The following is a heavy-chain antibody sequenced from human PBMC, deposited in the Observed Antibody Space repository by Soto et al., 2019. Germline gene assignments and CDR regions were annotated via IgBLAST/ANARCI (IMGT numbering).Heavy chain of an antibody. CDR1: GYTFTSYA. V-gene: IGHV1-3*01. D-gene: IGHD2-15*01. Sequence: QVQLVQSGAEVKKPGASVKVSCKASGYTFTSYAMHWVRQAPGQRLEWMGWINAGNGNTKYSQKFQGRVTITRDTSASTAYMELSSLRSEDTAVYYCARPLLMLGYFDYWGQGTLGTVSS. CDR3: ARPLLMLGYFDY. J-gene: IGHJ4*02. CDR2: INAGNGNT.